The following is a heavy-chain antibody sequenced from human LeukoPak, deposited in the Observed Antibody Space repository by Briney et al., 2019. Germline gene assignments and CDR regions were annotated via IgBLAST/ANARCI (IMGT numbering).Heavy chain of an antibody. CDR3: ARDRQFSFDY. V-gene: IGHV3-48*02. CDR2: ISSSSSTI. D-gene: IGHD5-24*01. CDR1: GFTFSSYS. Sequence: GGSLRLSCAASGFTFSSYSMNWVRQAPGKGLEWVSYISSSSSTIYYADSVKGRVTISRDNAKNSLSLQMNSLRDEDTAVYYCARDRQFSFDYWGQGTLVTVSS. J-gene: IGHJ4*02.